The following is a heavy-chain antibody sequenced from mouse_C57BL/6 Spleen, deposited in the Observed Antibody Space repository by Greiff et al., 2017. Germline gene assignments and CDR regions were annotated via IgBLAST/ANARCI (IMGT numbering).Heavy chain of an antibody. V-gene: IGHV1-19*01. J-gene: IGHJ2*01. CDR2: INPYNGGT. CDR3: ARNDDYEGY. Sequence: VQLKESGPVLVKPGASVKMSCKASGYTFTDYYMNWVKQSHGKSLEWIGVINPYNGGTSYNQKFKGKATLTVDKSSSTAYMELNSLTSEDSAVYYCARNDDYEGYWGQGTTLTVSS. D-gene: IGHD2-4*01. CDR1: GYTFTDYY.